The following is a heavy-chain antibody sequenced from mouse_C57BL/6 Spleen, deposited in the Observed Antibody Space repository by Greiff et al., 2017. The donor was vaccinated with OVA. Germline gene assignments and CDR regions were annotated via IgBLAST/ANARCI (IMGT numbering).Heavy chain of an antibody. CDR2: IYPGSGNT. J-gene: IGHJ3*01. D-gene: IGHD3-3*01. V-gene: IGHV1-66*01. CDR3: ARWRDGGFAY. Sequence: VNVVESGPELVKPGASVKISCKASGYSFTSYYIHWVKQRPGQGLEWIGWIYPGSGNTKYNEKFKGKATLTADTSSSTAYMQLSSLTSEDSAVYYCARWRDGGFAYWGQGTLVTVSA. CDR1: GYSFTSYY.